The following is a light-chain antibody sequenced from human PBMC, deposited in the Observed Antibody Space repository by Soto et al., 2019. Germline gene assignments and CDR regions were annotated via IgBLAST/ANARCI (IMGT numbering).Light chain of an antibody. CDR1: QTISSR. CDR3: QHYNSYSEA. V-gene: IGKV1-5*03. CDR2: KAS. J-gene: IGKJ1*01. Sequence: DIQMTQSPSTLSGSVGDRVTITCRASQTISSRWAWYQQKPGKAPKLLIYKASTLKSGVPSRFSGSGSGTEFTLTISSLQPDDFATYYCQHYNSYSEAFGQGTKVDIK.